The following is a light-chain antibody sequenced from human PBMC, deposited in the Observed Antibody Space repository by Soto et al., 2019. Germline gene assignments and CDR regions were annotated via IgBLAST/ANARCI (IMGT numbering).Light chain of an antibody. CDR1: SSDVGGYNF. CDR3: SSYTSSRTLV. CDR2: DVN. J-gene: IGLJ2*01. Sequence: QSALTQPASVSASPGQSITISCTRTSSDVGGYNFVSWYQQHPGKAPKLMIYDVNSRPSGVSNRFSGSKSGNTASLTISGLQAEDEADYYCSSYTSSRTLVFGGGTKLTVL. V-gene: IGLV2-14*03.